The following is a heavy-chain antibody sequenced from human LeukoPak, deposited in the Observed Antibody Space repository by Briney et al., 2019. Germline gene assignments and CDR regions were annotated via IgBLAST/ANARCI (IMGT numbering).Heavy chain of an antibody. CDR2: INDNGRAT. J-gene: IGHJ4*02. Sequence: GGSLRLSCSASGFTFSSSAMHWVRQAPGKGLEYVSGINDNGRATHYGDSLKGRFTISRDNSKNTLYLQMSSLTAEDTAVYYCVNDVSGSYTFDYWGQGTLVTVSS. CDR3: VNDVSGSYTFDY. V-gene: IGHV3-64D*09. CDR1: GFTFSSSA. D-gene: IGHD1-26*01.